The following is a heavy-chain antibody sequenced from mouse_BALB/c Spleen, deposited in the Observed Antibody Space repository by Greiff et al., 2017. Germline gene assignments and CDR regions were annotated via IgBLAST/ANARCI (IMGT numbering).Heavy chain of an antibody. CDR1: GFTFSSYT. Sequence: EVKVVESGGGLVQPGGSLKLSCAASGFTFSSYTMSWVRQTPEKRLEWVAYISNGGGSTYYPDTVKGRFTISRDNAKNTLYLQMSSLKSEDTAMYYCARRHSSLAWFAYWGQGTLVTVSA. J-gene: IGHJ3*01. D-gene: IGHD1-2*01. CDR3: ARRHSSLAWFAY. CDR2: ISNGGGST. V-gene: IGHV5-12-2*01.